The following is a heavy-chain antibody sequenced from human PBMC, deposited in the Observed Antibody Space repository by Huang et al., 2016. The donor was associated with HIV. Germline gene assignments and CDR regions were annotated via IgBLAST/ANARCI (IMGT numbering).Heavy chain of an antibody. D-gene: IGHD3-10*01. CDR2: IYYSGDN. V-gene: IGHV4-39*01. CDR3: ARHFGSWSGYFDS. J-gene: IGHJ4*02. Sequence: QLQLQESGPGLVRPSETLPLICTVSGGSITDSNYYWGWIRQPPGKGLEWIGRIYYSGDNNYNPSLKSRVTMYVETAKNRFSLDIRSVAVADTAIYYCARHFGSWSGYFDSWGQGTLVPVSS. CDR1: GGSITDSNYY.